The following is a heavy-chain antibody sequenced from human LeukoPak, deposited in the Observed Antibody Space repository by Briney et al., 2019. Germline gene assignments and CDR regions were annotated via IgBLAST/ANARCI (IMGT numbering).Heavy chain of an antibody. CDR1: GFTFSSYA. CDR3: AKDPQSMLLVNYFDY. CDR2: ISGSGGST. D-gene: IGHD3-10*02. Sequence: GGSLRLSCAASGFTFSSYAMSWVRQAPGKGLGWVSAISGSGGSTYYADSVKGRFTISRDNSKNTLYLQMNSLRAEDTAVYYCAKDPQSMLLVNYFDYWGQGTLVTVSS. V-gene: IGHV3-23*01. J-gene: IGHJ4*02.